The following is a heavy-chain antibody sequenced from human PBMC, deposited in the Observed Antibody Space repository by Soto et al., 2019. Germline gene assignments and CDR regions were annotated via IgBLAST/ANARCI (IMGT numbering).Heavy chain of an antibody. CDR3: ARVDSGSYYSGIFDY. CDR1: GASISNYY. Sequence: SETLSLTCTVSGASISNYYWSWIRLSPGKGLEWIGYIYYSGSTKYNPSLKSRVAISIDTSKSQLSLKLNSVTAADTAVYYCARVDSGSYYSGIFDYWGQGTLVTVSS. V-gene: IGHV4-59*12. D-gene: IGHD3-10*01. CDR2: IYYSGST. J-gene: IGHJ4*02.